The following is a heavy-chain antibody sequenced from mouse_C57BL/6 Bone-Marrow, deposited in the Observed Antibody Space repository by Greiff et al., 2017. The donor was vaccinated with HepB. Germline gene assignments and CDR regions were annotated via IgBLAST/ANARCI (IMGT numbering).Heavy chain of an antibody. D-gene: IGHD1-1*02. Sequence: VQLKESGPVLVKPGPSVKISCKASGFTFTDYYMPWVKQRHGKSLEWIGLVYPYNGSTNYNQKLKGKATLTVDTSSSTAYMELNSLTSEDSAVYYCSRVVYFDYWGQGTTLTVSS. V-gene: IGHV1-36*01. CDR1: GFTFTDYY. CDR2: VYPYNGST. CDR3: SRVVYFDY. J-gene: IGHJ2*01.